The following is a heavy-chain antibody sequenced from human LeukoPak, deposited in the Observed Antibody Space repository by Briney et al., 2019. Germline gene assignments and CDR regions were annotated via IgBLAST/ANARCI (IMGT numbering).Heavy chain of an antibody. CDR1: GGTFSSYA. CDR3: ARDVTHYYDSSGYYDY. CDR2: IIPIFGTA. J-gene: IGHJ4*02. V-gene: IGHV1-69*13. Sequence: SVKVSCKASGGTFSSYAISWVRQAPGQGLEWMGGIIPIFGTANYAQKFQGRVTITADESTSTAYMELSSLRSEDTAVYYCARDVTHYYDSSGYYDYWGRGTLVTVSS. D-gene: IGHD3-22*01.